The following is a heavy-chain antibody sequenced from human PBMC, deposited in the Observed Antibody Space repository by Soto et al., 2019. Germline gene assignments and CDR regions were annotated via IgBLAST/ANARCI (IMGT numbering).Heavy chain of an antibody. CDR3: ARGSCRQPFDY. CDR2: IYYSGST. V-gene: IGHV4-31*03. J-gene: IGHJ4*02. CDR1: GGSISSGGYY. D-gene: IGHD2-15*01. Sequence: QVQLQESGPGLVKPSQTLSLTCTVSGGSISSGGYYWSWIRQHPGKGLEWIGYIYYSGSTYYNPSLKRRDTISVDTSKNQFSLKLSSVTAADTAVYYCARGSCRQPFDYWGQGTLVTVSS.